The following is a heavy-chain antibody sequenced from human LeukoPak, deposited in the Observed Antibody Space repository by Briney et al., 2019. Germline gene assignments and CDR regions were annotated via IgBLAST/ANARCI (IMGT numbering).Heavy chain of an antibody. CDR3: ARDVELWFGELFVSAFDI. D-gene: IGHD3-10*01. V-gene: IGHV1-18*01. CDR1: GYTFTSYG. J-gene: IGHJ3*02. Sequence: ASVNVSCKASGYTFTSYGISWVRQAPGQGLEWMGWISAYNGNTNYAQKLQGRVTMTTDTSTSTAYMELRSLRSDDTAVYYCARDVELWFGELFVSAFDIWGQGTMVTVSS. CDR2: ISAYNGNT.